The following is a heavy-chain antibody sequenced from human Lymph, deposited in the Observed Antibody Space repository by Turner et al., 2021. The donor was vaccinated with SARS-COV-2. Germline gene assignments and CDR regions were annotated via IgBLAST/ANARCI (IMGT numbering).Heavy chain of an antibody. CDR1: CSTFTGYY. CDR3: ARDVERYNDFWSGYSGGYGLDV. CDR2: INPNSGGK. V-gene: IGHV1-2*02. Sequence: QVQLVQSGAAVKKPGASVKVSCKASCSTFTGYYMHWVRPAPGQGLEWMGWINPNSGGKNYAQKFQGRVTMTRDTSISTAYMELSRLRSDDTAVYYWARDVERYNDFWSGYSGGYGLDVWGQGTTVTVSS. J-gene: IGHJ6*02. D-gene: IGHD3-3*01.